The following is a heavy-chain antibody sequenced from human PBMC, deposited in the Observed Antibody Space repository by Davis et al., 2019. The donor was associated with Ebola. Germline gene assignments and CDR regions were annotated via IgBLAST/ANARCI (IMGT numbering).Heavy chain of an antibody. D-gene: IGHD2-2*01. J-gene: IGHJ4*02. V-gene: IGHV3-74*01. CDR3: AKDYVLSVDY. CDR2: INSDGSST. Sequence: GESLKISCAASGFTFSSYWMHWVRQAPGKGLVWVSRINSDGSSTSYADSVKGRFTISRDNSKNTLYLQMNSLRAEDTAVYYCAKDYVLSVDYWGQGTLVTVSS. CDR1: GFTFSSYW.